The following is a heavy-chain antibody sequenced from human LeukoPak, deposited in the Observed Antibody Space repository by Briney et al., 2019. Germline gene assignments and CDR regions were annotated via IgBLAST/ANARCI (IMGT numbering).Heavy chain of an antibody. CDR1: GFTVSSNY. V-gene: IGHV3-66*01. CDR2: IYSGGST. D-gene: IGHD6-13*01. J-gene: IGHJ4*02. Sequence: GGSLRLSCAASGFTVSSNYMSWVRQAPGKGLEWVSVIYSGGSTYYADSGKGRFTISRDNSKNTLYLQMNSLRAEDTAVYYCARALGYSLTFDYWGQGTLVTVSS. CDR3: ARALGYSLTFDY.